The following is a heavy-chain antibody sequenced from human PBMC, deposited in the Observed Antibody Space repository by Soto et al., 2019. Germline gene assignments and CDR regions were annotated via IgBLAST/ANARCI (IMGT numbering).Heavy chain of an antibody. Sequence: QVHLQESGPGLVKPSQTLSLTCTVSGDSISSGGFHWSWIRQHSGQGLEWIGYIHQSGSAFYNPSLKSRLTISVDTPNNQCSLRLSSVTAADTAVYYCARGRGTYAANWGQGTLVIVSS. V-gene: IGHV4-31*03. J-gene: IGHJ4*02. CDR1: GDSISSGGFH. D-gene: IGHD3-16*01. CDR3: ARGRGTYAAN. CDR2: IHQSGSA.